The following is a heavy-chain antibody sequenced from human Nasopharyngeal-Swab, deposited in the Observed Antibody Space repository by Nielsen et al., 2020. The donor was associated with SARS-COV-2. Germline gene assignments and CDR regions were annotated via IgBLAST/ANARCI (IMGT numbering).Heavy chain of an antibody. CDR1: GFTFNSYA. D-gene: IGHD1-26*01. V-gene: IGHV3-30-3*01. CDR3: ARVGGGSYYFDY. J-gene: IGHJ4*02. Sequence: GGSLRLSCAASGFTFNSYAMHWVRQAPGKGLEWVAVISYDGSNKYYADSVKGRFTISRDNSKNTLYLQMNSLRAEDTAVYYCARVGGGSYYFDYWGQGTLVTVSS. CDR2: ISYDGSNK.